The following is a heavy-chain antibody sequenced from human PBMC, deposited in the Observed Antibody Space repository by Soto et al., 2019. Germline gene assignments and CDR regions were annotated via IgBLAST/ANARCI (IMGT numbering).Heavy chain of an antibody. CDR3: ARGHTRMTTGTTYDY. J-gene: IGHJ4*02. Sequence: QVQLVQAGAEVKKPGSSVKVSCKASGGTFSSYTISWVRQAPGHGLEWMGRSIPILGIANYSQKFQGRVTMTAAKSTSTAYMELSSLRSEDTAVYYCARGHTRMTTGTTYDYWGQGTLVTVSS. V-gene: IGHV1-69*02. D-gene: IGHD4-17*01. CDR2: SIPILGIA. CDR1: GGTFSSYT.